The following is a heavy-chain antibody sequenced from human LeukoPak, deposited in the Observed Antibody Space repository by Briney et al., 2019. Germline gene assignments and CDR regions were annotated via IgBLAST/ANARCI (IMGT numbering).Heavy chain of an antibody. CDR3: ARGLGYCTNGVCPYFDY. CDR1: GFTFSSYS. J-gene: IGHJ4*02. D-gene: IGHD2-8*01. Sequence: PGGSLRLSCAASGFTFSSYSMNWVRQAPGKGLEWVSSISSSSSYIYYADSVKGRFTISRDNAKNSLYLQMNSLRAEDTAVYYSARGLGYCTNGVCPYFDYWGQGTLVTVSS. V-gene: IGHV3-21*01. CDR2: ISSSSSYI.